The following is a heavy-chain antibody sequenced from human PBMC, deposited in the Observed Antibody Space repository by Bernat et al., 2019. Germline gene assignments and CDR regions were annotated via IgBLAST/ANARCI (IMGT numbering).Heavy chain of an antibody. CDR2: INHSGST. V-gene: IGHV4-34*01. CDR3: ARDRVATTFYYYYMDV. J-gene: IGHJ6*03. Sequence: QVQLQQWGAGLLKPSETLSLTCAVYGGSFSGYYWSWIRQPPGKGLEWIGEINHSGSTNYNPSLKSRVTISVDTSKNQFSLKLSSVTAADTAVYYCARDRVATTFYYYYMDVWGKGTTVTVSS. CDR1: GGSFSGYY. D-gene: IGHD5-24*01.